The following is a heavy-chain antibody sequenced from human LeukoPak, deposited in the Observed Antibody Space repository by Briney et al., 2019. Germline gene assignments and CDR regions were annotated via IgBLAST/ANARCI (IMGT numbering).Heavy chain of an antibody. Sequence: SQTLSLTCTVSGGSISSGGYYWSWIRQHPGKGLELIGYIYYSGSTYYNPSLKSRVTISVDTSKNQFSLKLSSVTAADTAVYYCARSGPVGYCSGGSCYWFDPWGQGTLVTVSS. CDR2: IYYSGST. D-gene: IGHD2-15*01. J-gene: IGHJ5*02. CDR1: GGSISSGGYY. V-gene: IGHV4-31*03. CDR3: ARSGPVGYCSGGSCYWFDP.